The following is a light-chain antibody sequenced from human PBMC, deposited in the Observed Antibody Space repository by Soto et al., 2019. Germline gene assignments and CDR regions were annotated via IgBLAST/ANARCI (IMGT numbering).Light chain of an antibody. V-gene: IGLV1-44*01. CDR1: SSNIGSNS. CDR2: NTD. J-gene: IGLJ3*02. Sequence: QSVLTQPPSASGTPGQRVIISCSGSSSNIGSNSVNWYQQFPGTAPKLLIYNTDLRPSGVPDRFSGSKSGTSASLAISGLQSEDEADYYCSAWDDGFWVFGGGTQLTVL. CDR3: SAWDDGFWV.